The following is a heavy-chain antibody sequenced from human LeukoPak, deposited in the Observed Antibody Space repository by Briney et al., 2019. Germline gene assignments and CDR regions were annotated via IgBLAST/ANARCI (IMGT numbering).Heavy chain of an antibody. CDR3: ARRDTYGYGY. V-gene: IGHV4-34*01. CDR2: INHRGST. Sequence: SETLSLTCAVYGGXFSGYYCSWIRQPPGKGLEWIGEINHRGSTSHSPSLKSRVTISVDTSKNQFSLKLTSVTAADTAVYYCARRDTYGYGYWAQGTLVTVSS. D-gene: IGHD5-18*01. J-gene: IGHJ4*02. CDR1: GGXFSGYY.